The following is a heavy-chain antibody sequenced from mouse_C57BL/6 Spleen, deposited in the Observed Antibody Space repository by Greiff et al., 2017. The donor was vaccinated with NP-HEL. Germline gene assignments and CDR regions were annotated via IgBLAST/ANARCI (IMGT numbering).Heavy chain of an antibody. CDR3: ARGDYFDY. Sequence: QVQLKQPGAELVRPGSSVKLSCKASGYTFTSYWMHWVKQRPIQGLEWIGNIDPSDSETHYNQKFKDKTTLTVDKSSSTAYMQLSSLTSEDSAVYYCARGDYFDYWGQGTTLTVSS. V-gene: IGHV1-52*01. CDR1: GYTFTSYW. J-gene: IGHJ2*01. CDR2: IDPSDSET.